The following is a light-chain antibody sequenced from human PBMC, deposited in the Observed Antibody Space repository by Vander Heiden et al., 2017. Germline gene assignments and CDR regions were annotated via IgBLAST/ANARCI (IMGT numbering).Light chain of an antibody. V-gene: IGKV1-27*01. CDR3: QKYNSPPGGL. CDR1: QGISNY. J-gene: IGKJ3*01. Sequence: DIQMTQSPSSLSASVGDRVTITCRASQGISNYLAWYQQKPGKVPKLLIYAASTLQSGVPSRFGGSGSGTDFTLTISSLQPEDVATYYCQKYNSPPGGLFGPGTKVDIK. CDR2: AAS.